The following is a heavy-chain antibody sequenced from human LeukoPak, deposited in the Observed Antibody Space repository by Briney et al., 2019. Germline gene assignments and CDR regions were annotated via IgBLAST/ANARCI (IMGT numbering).Heavy chain of an antibody. J-gene: IGHJ6*04. V-gene: IGHV3-7*03. CDR1: GFPFSNSW. CDR2: IKKDGSGI. Sequence: GGSLRLSCAVSGFPFSNSWMYWVRQAPGKGLGGVANIKKDGSGISYVESVKGRFIISRDNSRNSLYLQMNSLKVEDTAVYFCAGGNAMDVWGKGTAVTVYS. CDR3: AGGNAMDV.